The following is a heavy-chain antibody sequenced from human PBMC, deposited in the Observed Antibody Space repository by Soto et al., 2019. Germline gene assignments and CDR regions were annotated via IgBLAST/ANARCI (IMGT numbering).Heavy chain of an antibody. CDR2: INGAGSST. CDR1: GFTFTDYW. D-gene: IGHD6-6*01. Sequence: EVQLVESGGGLVQPGGSLRLSCAASGFTFTDYWIHWVRQVPGKGLVWVSRINGAGSSTNYADSVRGRFTISRDNAKNTVKLQMNILRAEDTAVFFCPRGIRGSYGFDFWGQGTLVTVSS. V-gene: IGHV3-74*01. CDR3: PRGIRGSYGFDF. J-gene: IGHJ4*02.